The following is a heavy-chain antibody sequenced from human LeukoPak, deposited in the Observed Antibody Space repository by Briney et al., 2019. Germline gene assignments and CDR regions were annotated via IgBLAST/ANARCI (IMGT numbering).Heavy chain of an antibody. CDR3: ARVGVRGVGWLNY. CDR1: GYTFTSYD. J-gene: IGHJ4*02. D-gene: IGHD3-10*01. Sequence: ASVKVSCKASGYTFTSYDIHWVRQATGQGLEWMGWINPNSGNTGYAQKFQGRVTMTRNTSISTAYMELSSLRSEDTAVYYCARVGVRGVGWLNYWGQGTLVTVSS. CDR2: INPNSGNT. V-gene: IGHV1-8*01.